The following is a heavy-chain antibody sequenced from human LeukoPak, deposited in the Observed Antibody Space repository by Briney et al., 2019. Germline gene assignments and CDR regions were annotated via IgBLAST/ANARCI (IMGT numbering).Heavy chain of an antibody. Sequence: GASVKVSCKASGYTFTSYGISWVRQASGQGLEWMGWISAYNGNTNYAQKLQGRVTMTTDTSTSTAYMELRSLRSDDTAVYYCARDGDYDSSGHMDVWGKGTTVTVSS. D-gene: IGHD3-22*01. CDR1: GYTFTSYG. CDR2: ISAYNGNT. V-gene: IGHV1-18*01. CDR3: ARDGDYDSSGHMDV. J-gene: IGHJ6*03.